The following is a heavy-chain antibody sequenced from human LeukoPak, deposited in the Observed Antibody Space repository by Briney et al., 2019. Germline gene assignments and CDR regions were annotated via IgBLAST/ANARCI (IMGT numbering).Heavy chain of an antibody. CDR1: GFTFNTYA. Sequence: GGSLRLSCAPSGFTFNTYAMTWVRQTPGKGLEWVSAISASGGTTFYGDPVRGRFTVSGDNPKNTLYLQMNSLRAEDTAVYYCARLSLESSTSNWGQGTLVTVSS. V-gene: IGHV3-23*01. CDR3: ARLSLESSTSN. CDR2: ISASGGTT. D-gene: IGHD6-6*01. J-gene: IGHJ4*02.